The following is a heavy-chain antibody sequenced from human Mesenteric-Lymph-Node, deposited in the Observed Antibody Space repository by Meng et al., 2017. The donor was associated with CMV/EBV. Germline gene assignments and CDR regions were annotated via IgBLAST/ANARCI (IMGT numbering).Heavy chain of an antibody. D-gene: IGHD1-7*01. CDR1: GGSFSGYY. Sequence: GSLRLSCAVYGGSFSGYYWSWIRQPPGKGLEWIGEINHSGSTNYNPSLKSRVTISVDTSKNQFSLKLSSVTAADTAVYYCARDGSNWNYAPYYYYGMDVWGQGTTVTVSS. CDR2: INHSGST. V-gene: IGHV4-34*01. CDR3: ARDGSNWNYAPYYYYGMDV. J-gene: IGHJ6*02.